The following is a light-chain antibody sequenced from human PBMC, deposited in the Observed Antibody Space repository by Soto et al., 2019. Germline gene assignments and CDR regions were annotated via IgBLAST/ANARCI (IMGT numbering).Light chain of an antibody. V-gene: IGKV3-20*01. Sequence: EIVLTQSPGTLSLSPGERATLSCRASQSVSSSYLAWYQQKPGQAPRLLIYGASSRATGIPDRFSGSGSGTDFTLTISRLEPEEFAVYYCQQYGRSPPSITFGQGTRLEIK. CDR2: GAS. CDR1: QSVSSSY. CDR3: QQYGRSPPSIT. J-gene: IGKJ5*01.